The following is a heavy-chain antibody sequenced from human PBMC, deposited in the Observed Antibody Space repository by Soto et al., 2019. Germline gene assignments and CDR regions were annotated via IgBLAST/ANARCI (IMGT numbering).Heavy chain of an antibody. CDR3: AKAGNRPFGTDRASWFDP. CDR2: IHHTGTT. Sequence: SETLSLTCAVYGGSFSNYWWSWIRQPPGKGLEWIGEIHHTGTTNYNPSLKSRVTISIDTSNNQFSLNLSSVTAADTAVYFCAKAGNRPFGTDRASWFDPWGQGTLVTVSS. J-gene: IGHJ5*02. CDR1: GGSFSNYW. D-gene: IGHD1-1*01. V-gene: IGHV4-34*01.